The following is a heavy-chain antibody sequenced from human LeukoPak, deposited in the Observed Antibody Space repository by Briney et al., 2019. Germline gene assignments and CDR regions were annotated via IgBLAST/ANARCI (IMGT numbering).Heavy chain of an antibody. CDR1: GFIVTNTW. J-gene: IGHJ4*02. Sequence: GGSLRLSCAASGFIVTNTWVSWIRQAPGKGLEWVANIKQDGSEKYYVDSVKGRFTISRDNAKNSLFLQMNSLRAEDTAVYYCARDYDFWSGTDYWGQGTLVTVSS. V-gene: IGHV3-7*03. CDR2: IKQDGSEK. CDR3: ARDYDFWSGTDY. D-gene: IGHD3-3*01.